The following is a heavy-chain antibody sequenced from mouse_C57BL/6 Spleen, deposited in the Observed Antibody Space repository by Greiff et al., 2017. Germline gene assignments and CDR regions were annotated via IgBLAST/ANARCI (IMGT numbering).Heavy chain of an antibody. CDR1: GYTFTDYN. V-gene: IGHV1-18*01. D-gene: IGHD1-1*01. CDR2: INPNNGGT. Sequence: VQLQQSGPELVKPGASVKIPCKASGYTFTDYNMDWVKQSHGKSLEWIGDINPNNGGTIYNQKFKGKATLTVDKSSSTAYMELRSLTSEDTAVYYCARGVTTVVGPYYYAMDYWGQGTSVTVSS. J-gene: IGHJ4*01. CDR3: ARGVTTVVGPYYYAMDY.